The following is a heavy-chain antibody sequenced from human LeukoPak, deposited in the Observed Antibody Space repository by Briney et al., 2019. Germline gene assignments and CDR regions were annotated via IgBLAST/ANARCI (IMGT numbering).Heavy chain of an antibody. CDR2: ISYDGSNK. D-gene: IGHD6-6*01. CDR1: GFTFSSYA. J-gene: IGHJ3*02. CDR3: ARGRAARPRASAFDI. V-gene: IGHV3-30-3*01. Sequence: GGSLRLSCAASGFTFSSYAVHCVRQAPGKGLEWVAVISYDGSNKYYADSVKGRFTISRDNSKNTLYLQMNSLRAEDTAVYYCARGRAARPRASAFDIWGQGTMVTASS.